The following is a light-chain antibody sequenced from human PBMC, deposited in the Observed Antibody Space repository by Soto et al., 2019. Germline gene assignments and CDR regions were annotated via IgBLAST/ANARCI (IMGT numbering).Light chain of an antibody. V-gene: IGKV1-5*01. Sequence: DIQMTQSPSTLSASVGDRVTITCRASQTISSWLAWYQQKPGRAPKLLIYDASSLISGVPSRFSGSGSGTEFTLTISSLQPDDFATYYCQQYKSSPFTFSPGTKVDIK. CDR2: DAS. J-gene: IGKJ3*01. CDR1: QTISSW. CDR3: QQYKSSPFT.